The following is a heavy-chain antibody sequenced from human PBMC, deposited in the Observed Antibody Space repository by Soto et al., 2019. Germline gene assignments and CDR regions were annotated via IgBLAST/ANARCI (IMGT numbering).Heavy chain of an antibody. J-gene: IGHJ4*02. V-gene: IGHV3-23*01. CDR2: ISGSGGST. CDR3: AKDRAEYNWNYFDY. CDR1: GFTFSSYA. D-gene: IGHD1-20*01. Sequence: VGSLRLSCAASGFTFSSYAMSWVRQAPGKGLEWVSAISGSGGSTYYADSVKGRFTISRDNSKNTLYLQMNSLRAEDTAVYYCAKDRAEYNWNYFDYWGQGTLVTVSS.